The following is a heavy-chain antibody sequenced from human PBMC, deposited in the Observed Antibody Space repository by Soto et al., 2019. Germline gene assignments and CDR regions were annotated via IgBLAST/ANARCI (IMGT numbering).Heavy chain of an antibody. J-gene: IGHJ3*02. CDR1: GGSISNSSYY. D-gene: IGHD2-15*01. CDR2: IYYRGTT. V-gene: IGHV4-39*01. CDR3: ARTLKGSWVFDGFDI. Sequence: SDTLSLTCTVSGGSISNSSYYWDWIRQPPGKGLEWIGTIYYRGTTYYNPSLESRVTMSVDTSKNQFSLKLSSVTAPDTAVYYCARTLKGSWVFDGFDIWGQGTMVT.